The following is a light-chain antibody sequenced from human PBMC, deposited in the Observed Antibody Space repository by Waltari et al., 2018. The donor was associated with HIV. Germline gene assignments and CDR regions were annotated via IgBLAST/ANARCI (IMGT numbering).Light chain of an antibody. CDR2: DVN. CDR3: YSYAGSYTSV. V-gene: IGLV2-11*01. CDR1: SSDVGGYNY. Sequence: QSALTQPRSVSGSPGQPVTISCTGTSSDVGGYNYVSWYQQHPDKAPKLIIYDVNKRPSGVPDRFAGSKSGNTASLTISGLQTEDEADYYCYSYAGSYTSVFGTGTTVTVL. J-gene: IGLJ1*01.